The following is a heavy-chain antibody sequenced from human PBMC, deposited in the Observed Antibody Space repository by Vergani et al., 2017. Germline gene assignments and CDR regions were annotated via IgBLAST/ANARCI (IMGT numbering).Heavy chain of an antibody. Sequence: QVQLQESGPGLVKPSETLSLTCTVSGGSISSYYWSWIRQPPGKGLEWIGYIYYSGSTNYNPSLKSRVTISVDTSKNQFSLKLSSVTAADTAVYYCARAYYDFWSGMVWHGFDPWGQGTLVTVSS. V-gene: IGHV4-59*01. J-gene: IGHJ5*02. CDR2: IYYSGST. CDR3: ARAYYDFWSGMVWHGFDP. CDR1: GGSISSYY. D-gene: IGHD3-3*01.